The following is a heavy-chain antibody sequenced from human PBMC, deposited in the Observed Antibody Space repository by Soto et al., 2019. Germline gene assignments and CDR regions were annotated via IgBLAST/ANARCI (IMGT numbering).Heavy chain of an antibody. V-gene: IGHV1-69*01. CDR2: IIPISGTA. J-gene: IGHJ6*02. Sequence: QVQLVQSGAEVKKPGSSVKVSCKASGGTFSSYAISWVRQAPGQGLEWMGGIIPISGTANYAQKFQGRVTIIADESTSTAYMELSSLRSEDTAVYYCARSQGSSTSLEIYYYYYYGIDVWGQGTTVTVSS. CDR3: ARSQGSSTSLEIYYYYYYGIDV. D-gene: IGHD2-2*01. CDR1: GGTFSSYA.